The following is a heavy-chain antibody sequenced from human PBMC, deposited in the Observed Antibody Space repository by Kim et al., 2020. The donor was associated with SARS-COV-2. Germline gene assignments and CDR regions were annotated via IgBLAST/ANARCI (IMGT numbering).Heavy chain of an antibody. CDR2: IYSGGST. CDR3: ASEILGATTGYYYYYGMDV. J-gene: IGHJ6*02. V-gene: IGHV3-53*01. CDR1: GFTVSSNY. Sequence: GGSLRLSCAASGFTVSSNYMSWVRQAPEQGLEWVSIIYSGGSTYYADSLKGRLTISRDNSKNTLYLQMNSLRADDTAVYYCASEILGATTGYYYYYGMDVWGQGTTVTVSS. D-gene: IGHD1-26*01.